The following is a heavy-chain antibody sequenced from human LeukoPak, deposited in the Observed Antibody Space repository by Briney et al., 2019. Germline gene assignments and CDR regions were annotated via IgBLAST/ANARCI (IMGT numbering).Heavy chain of an antibody. CDR3: VRGWGSPNWFDP. CDR2: INPNGGST. D-gene: IGHD3-16*01. Sequence: ASVKVSCKASGYTFTNYYLHWVRQAPGQGLEWMGIINPNGGSTTYAQKFQGRVTMTRDTCISTAYMELSSLRADETSLYYCVRGWGSPNWFDPWGQGTLVTVSS. CDR1: GYTFTNYY. V-gene: IGHV1-46*01. J-gene: IGHJ5*02.